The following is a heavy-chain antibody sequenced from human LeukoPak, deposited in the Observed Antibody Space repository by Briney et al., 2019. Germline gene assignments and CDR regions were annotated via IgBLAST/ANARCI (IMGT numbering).Heavy chain of an antibody. Sequence: SVKVSCKASGGTFSGYAISWVRQAPGQGLEWMGGIIPIFGTANYAQKFQGRVTITADESTSTAYMELSSLRSEDTAVYYCARDGSYGDYAFDYWGQGTLVTVSS. J-gene: IGHJ4*02. CDR3: ARDGSYGDYAFDY. CDR1: GGTFSGYA. CDR2: IIPIFGTA. V-gene: IGHV1-69*13. D-gene: IGHD4-17*01.